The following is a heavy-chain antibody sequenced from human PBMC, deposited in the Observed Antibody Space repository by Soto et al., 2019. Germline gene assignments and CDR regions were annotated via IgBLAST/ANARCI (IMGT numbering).Heavy chain of an antibody. V-gene: IGHV3-23*01. CDR2: ISGSGGST. CDR1: GFTFSSYA. D-gene: IGHD3-10*01. J-gene: IGHJ4*02. Sequence: GGSLRLSCAASGFTFSSYAMSWVRQAPGKGLEWVSAISGSGGSTYYADSVKGRFTISRDNSKNTLYLQMNSLRAEDTAVYYCANPPYYYYGSGSYFDYWGQGTLVTVSS. CDR3: ANPPYYYYGSGSYFDY.